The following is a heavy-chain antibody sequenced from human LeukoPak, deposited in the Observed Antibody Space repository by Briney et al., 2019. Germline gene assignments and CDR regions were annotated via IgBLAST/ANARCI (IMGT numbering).Heavy chain of an antibody. V-gene: IGHV5-51*01. CDR2: IYPGDSDT. CDR1: GYSFTSYW. CDR3: ARQGDCSSTSCYYRTDWFDP. J-gene: IGHJ5*02. Sequence: GESLKISCKGSGYSFTSYWIGWVRRMPGKGLEWMGIIYPGDSDTRYSPSFQGQVTISADKSISTAYLQWSSLKASDTAMYYCARQGDCSSTSCYYRTDWFDPWGQGTLVTVSS. D-gene: IGHD2-2*01.